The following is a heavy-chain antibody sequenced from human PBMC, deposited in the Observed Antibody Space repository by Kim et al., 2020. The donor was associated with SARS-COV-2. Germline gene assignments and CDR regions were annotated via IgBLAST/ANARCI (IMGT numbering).Heavy chain of an antibody. CDR2: IWYDGSNK. V-gene: IGHV3-33*01. CDR3: ARGNSGSYVDAFEI. J-gene: IGHJ3*02. CDR1: GFTFSSYG. D-gene: IGHD3-10*01. Sequence: GGSLRLSCAASGFTFSSYGMHWVRQAPGKGLEWVAVIWYDGSNKYYADSVKGRFTIPRDNPKNTLYLQMNSLRAEDTAVYYCARGNSGSYVDAFEIWGQG.